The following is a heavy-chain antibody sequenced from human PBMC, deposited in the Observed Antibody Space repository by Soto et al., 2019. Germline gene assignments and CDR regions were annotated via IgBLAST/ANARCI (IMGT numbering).Heavy chain of an antibody. V-gene: IGHV1-69*13. D-gene: IGHD3-22*01. J-gene: IGHJ5*02. CDR1: GGTFSSYA. CDR2: IIPIFGTA. CDR3: ARDAQRNDYYDSSGFTSNWFDP. Sequence: GASVKVSCKASGGTFSSYAISWVRQAPGQGLEWMGGIIPIFGTANCAQKFQGRVTITADESTSTAYMELSSLRSEDTAVYYCARDAQRNDYYDSSGFTSNWFDPWGQGTLVTVS.